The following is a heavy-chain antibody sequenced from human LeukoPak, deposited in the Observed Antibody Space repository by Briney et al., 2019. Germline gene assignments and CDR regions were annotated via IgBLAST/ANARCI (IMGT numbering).Heavy chain of an antibody. V-gene: IGHV3-48*03. J-gene: IGHJ4*02. D-gene: IGHD6-19*01. Sequence: GGSLRLSCAASGFTFSSYEMNWVRQAPGKGLEWVSYISSSGSTIYYADSVKGRFTISRDNAKNSLYLQMNSLRAEDTAVYYCAREASYSSGWYRSSYFDYWGQGTLVTVSS. CDR3: AREASYSSGWYRSSYFDY. CDR1: GFTFSSYE. CDR2: ISSSGSTI.